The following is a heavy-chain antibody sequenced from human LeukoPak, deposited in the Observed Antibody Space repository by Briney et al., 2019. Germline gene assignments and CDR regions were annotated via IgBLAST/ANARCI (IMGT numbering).Heavy chain of an antibody. CDR2: ISYDGSNK. CDR3: ARGPAANSGNYYAGDY. Sequence: GRSLRLSCAASGFTFRSYAMHWVRQAPGKGLEWVAVISYDGSNKKYADSVKGRFTISRDNSKNTLYLQMNSLKSEDSAAYYCARGPAANSGNYYAGDYWGQGTLVTVSS. J-gene: IGHJ4*02. CDR1: GFTFRSYA. V-gene: IGHV3-30*04. D-gene: IGHD1-26*01.